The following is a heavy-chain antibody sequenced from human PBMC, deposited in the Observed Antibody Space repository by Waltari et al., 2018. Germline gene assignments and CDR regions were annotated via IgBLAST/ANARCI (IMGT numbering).Heavy chain of an antibody. CDR1: GGSISSGDYY. CDR2: IYYSGST. Sequence: QVQLQESGPGLVKPSQTLSLTCTVSGGSISSGDYYWSWIRAPPGKGLEWIGYIYYSGSTYYNPSLKSRVTISVDTSKNQFSLKLSSVTAADTAVYYCARGNCSSTSCPHAFDYWGQGTLVTVSS. CDR3: ARGNCSSTSCPHAFDY. V-gene: IGHV4-30-4*08. D-gene: IGHD2-2*01. J-gene: IGHJ4*02.